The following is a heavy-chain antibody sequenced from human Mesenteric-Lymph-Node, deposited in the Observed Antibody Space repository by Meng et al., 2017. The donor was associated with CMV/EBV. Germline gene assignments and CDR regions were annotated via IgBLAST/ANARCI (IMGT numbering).Heavy chain of an antibody. CDR1: GFTFDDYA. Sequence: GGSLRLSCAASGFTFDDYAMHWVRQAPGKGLEWVSGISWNSGSIGYADSVKGRFTISRDNAKNSLYLQMNSLRAEDTALYYCARDIVISDAFDVWGQGTMVTVSS. CDR3: ARDIVISDAFDV. V-gene: IGHV3-9*01. CDR2: ISWNSGSI. J-gene: IGHJ3*01. D-gene: IGHD1-26*01.